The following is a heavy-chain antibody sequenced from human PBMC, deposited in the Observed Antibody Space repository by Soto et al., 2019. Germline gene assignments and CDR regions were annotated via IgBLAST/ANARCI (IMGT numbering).Heavy chain of an antibody. V-gene: IGHV4-4*02. Sequence: QVYLQESGPGLVKPSGTLSLTCAVSSGSISSINWWSWVRQPPGKGLEWIGDIHPRGSINYSPSRISRLTLSVDKSKNQLSLQLSSVTAADTAVDYCARVTESDAFDIWGQGTMVTVSS. CDR3: ARVTESDAFDI. CDR1: SGSISSINW. CDR2: IHPRGSI. J-gene: IGHJ3*02.